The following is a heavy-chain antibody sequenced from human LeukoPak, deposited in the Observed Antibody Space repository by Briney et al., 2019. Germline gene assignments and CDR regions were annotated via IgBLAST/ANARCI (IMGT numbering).Heavy chain of an antibody. Sequence: GASVKVSCKASGGTFSSYAISWVRQAPAQGLEWMGGIIPIFGTANYAQKFQGRVTITADESTSTAYMELSSLRSEDTAVYYCARRSGSYYYYYMDVWGKGTTVTVSS. J-gene: IGHJ6*03. D-gene: IGHD1-26*01. CDR2: IIPIFGTA. CDR1: GGTFSSYA. CDR3: ARRSGSYYYYYMDV. V-gene: IGHV1-69*13.